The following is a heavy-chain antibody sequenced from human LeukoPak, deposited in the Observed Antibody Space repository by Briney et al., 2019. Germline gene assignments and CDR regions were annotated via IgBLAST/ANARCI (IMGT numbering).Heavy chain of an antibody. V-gene: IGHV3-21*01. CDR3: ARDPLLYYDFWSGYFP. J-gene: IGHJ5*02. Sequence: GGSLRLSCAASGFTFSSYSMNWVRQAPGKGLEWVSSISSSSSYIYYADSVKGRFTISRDNAKNSLYLQMNSLRAEDTAVYCCARDPLLYYDFWSGYFPWGQGTLVTVSS. CDR2: ISSSSSYI. D-gene: IGHD3-3*01. CDR1: GFTFSSYS.